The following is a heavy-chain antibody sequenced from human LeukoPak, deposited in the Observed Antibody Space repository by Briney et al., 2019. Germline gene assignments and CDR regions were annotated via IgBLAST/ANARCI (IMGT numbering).Heavy chain of an antibody. Sequence: GGSLRLSCAASGFTVSSNYMSWVRQAPGKGLEWVSVIYSGGSTYYADSVKDRFTISRDTSKNTVYLQMNSLRAEDTAVYYCARDRSRYSSGPEDFDYWGQGTLVTVSS. CDR2: IYSGGST. J-gene: IGHJ4*02. CDR1: GFTVSSNY. D-gene: IGHD6-19*01. CDR3: ARDRSRYSSGPEDFDY. V-gene: IGHV3-53*01.